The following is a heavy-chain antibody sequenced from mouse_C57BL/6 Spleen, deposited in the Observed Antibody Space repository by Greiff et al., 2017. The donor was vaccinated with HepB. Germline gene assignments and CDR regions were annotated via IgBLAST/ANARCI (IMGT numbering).Heavy chain of an antibody. Sequence: VQLKESGGGLVKPGGSLKLSCAASGFTFSSYAMSWVRQTPEKRLEWVATISDGGSYTYYPDNVKGRFTISRDNAKNNLYLQMSHLKSEDTAMYYCAREGVVVDYWGQGTTLTVSS. J-gene: IGHJ2*01. CDR2: ISDGGSYT. CDR1: GFTFSSYA. V-gene: IGHV5-4*01. CDR3: AREGVVVDY. D-gene: IGHD1-1*02.